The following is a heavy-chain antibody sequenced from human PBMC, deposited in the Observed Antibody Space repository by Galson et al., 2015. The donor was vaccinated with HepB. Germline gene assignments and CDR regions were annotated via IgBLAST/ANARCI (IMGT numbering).Heavy chain of an antibody. CDR1: GDSVSSNSAA. Sequence: CAISGDSVSSNSAAWNWIRQSPSRGLEWLGRTYYRSKWYNDYAVSVKSRITINPDTSKNQFSLQLNSVTPEDTAVYYCASGGYDYGSGPAAASDAFDIWGQGTMVTVSS. CDR3: ASGGYDYGSGPAAASDAFDI. V-gene: IGHV6-1*01. D-gene: IGHD5-12*01. J-gene: IGHJ3*02. CDR2: TYYRSKWYN.